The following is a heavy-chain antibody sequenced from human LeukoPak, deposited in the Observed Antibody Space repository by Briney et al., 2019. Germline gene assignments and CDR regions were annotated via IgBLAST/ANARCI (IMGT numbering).Heavy chain of an antibody. CDR1: GYTFTDYY. CDR2: INPNSGGT. CDR3: ARSEYFNDAFDI. J-gene: IGHJ3*02. V-gene: IGHV1-2*02. D-gene: IGHD2/OR15-2a*01. Sequence: ASVKVSCKAFGYTFTDYYMHWVRQAPGQGLEWMGWINPNSGGTNFPQKFQGRVTMTRDTSISTAYMELSRLRSDDTAVYYCARSEYFNDAFDIWGQGTMVTVSS.